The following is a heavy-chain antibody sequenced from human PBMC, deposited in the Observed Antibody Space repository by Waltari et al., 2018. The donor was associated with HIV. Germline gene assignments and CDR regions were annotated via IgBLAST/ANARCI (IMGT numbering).Heavy chain of an antibody. CDR1: GGSISSSSYY. CDR3: ASITIFGVVISPLNYYYGMDV. J-gene: IGHJ6*02. V-gene: IGHV4-39*07. Sequence: QLQLQESGPGLVKPSETLSLTCTVSGGSISSSSYYWGWIRQPPGKGLEWIGRIYYSGSTYYNTSLKSRVTISVDTSKNQFSLKLSSVTAADTAVYYCASITIFGVVISPLNYYYGMDVWGQGTTVTVSS. CDR2: IYYSGST. D-gene: IGHD3-3*01.